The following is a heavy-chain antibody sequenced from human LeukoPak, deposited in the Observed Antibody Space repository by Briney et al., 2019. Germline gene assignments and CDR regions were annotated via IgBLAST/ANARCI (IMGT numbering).Heavy chain of an antibody. CDR3: ARRITMIGRDYFDY. D-gene: IGHD3-22*01. Sequence: ASVKVSCKASGYTFTSYGISWVRQAPGQGLEWMGWIIAYNGNTNYAQKLQGRVTMTTDTSTSTAYMELRSLRSDDTAVYYCARRITMIGRDYFDYWGQGTLVTVSS. V-gene: IGHV1-18*01. CDR2: IIAYNGNT. J-gene: IGHJ4*02. CDR1: GYTFTSYG.